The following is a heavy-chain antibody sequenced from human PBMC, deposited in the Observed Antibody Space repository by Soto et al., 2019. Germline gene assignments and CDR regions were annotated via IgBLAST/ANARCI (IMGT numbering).Heavy chain of an antibody. D-gene: IGHD2-15*01. CDR1: GTSISSTFW. CDR3: ATLPPRIVVVKAEIPT. V-gene: IGHV4-4*02. J-gene: IGHJ5*02. CDR2: VYHSGST. Sequence: SETLSLTCAVSGTSISSTFWWTWVRQPPGKGLEWIGEVYHSGSTKYNPSLKSRVTISVDKSKNQFSLELRAVNAADTAVFFCATLPPRIVVVKAEIPTWGQGTLVTVSS.